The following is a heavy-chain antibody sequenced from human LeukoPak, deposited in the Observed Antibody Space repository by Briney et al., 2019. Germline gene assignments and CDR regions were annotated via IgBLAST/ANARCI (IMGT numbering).Heavy chain of an antibody. Sequence: GGSLRLSCAASGFTFSSYAMSWVRQAPGQGPEWVSDINWNGASRRYADSVKGRFTISRDNAKKSLYLQMNSLRAEDTALYYCARDSLKWEPKTHSFDFWGQGTMVIVSS. D-gene: IGHD1-26*01. CDR3: ARDSLKWEPKTHSFDF. CDR1: GFTFSSYA. CDR2: INWNGASR. J-gene: IGHJ3*01. V-gene: IGHV3-20*04.